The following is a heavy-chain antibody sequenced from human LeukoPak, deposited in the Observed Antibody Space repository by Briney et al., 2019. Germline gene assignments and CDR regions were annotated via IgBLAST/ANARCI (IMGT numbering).Heavy chain of an antibody. V-gene: IGHV1-8*01. CDR1: GYTFTSYD. CDR2: MNPNSGNT. CDR3: ARGPRHYDFCSVYYYFVC. Sequence: AASVKVSCKASGYTFTSYDINWVRQAPGQGLEWMGWMNPNSGNTGYAQKFQGRVTMTRNTSISTAYMELSSLRSEDTAVYYCARGPRHYDFCSVYYYFVCCGQGPLVTVSS. J-gene: IGHJ4*02. D-gene: IGHD3-3*01.